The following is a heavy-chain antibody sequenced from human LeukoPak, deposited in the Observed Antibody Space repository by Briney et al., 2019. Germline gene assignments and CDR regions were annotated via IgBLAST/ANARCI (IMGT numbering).Heavy chain of an antibody. CDR3: ARGSYVEGCWDY. Sequence: GGSLRLSCAASGFTFSSYRMNWVRQAPGKGLEWVSSISSSSSYIYYADSVKGRFTISRDNAKNSLYLQMNSLRAEDTAVYYCARGSYVEGCWDYWGQGTLVTVSS. V-gene: IGHV3-21*01. J-gene: IGHJ4*02. CDR2: ISSSSSYI. CDR1: GFTFSSYR. D-gene: IGHD3-16*01.